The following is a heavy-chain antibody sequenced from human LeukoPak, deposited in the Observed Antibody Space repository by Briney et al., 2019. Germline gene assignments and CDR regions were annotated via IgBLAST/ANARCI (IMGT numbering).Heavy chain of an antibody. CDR1: GFTFRSYS. J-gene: IGHJ5*02. CDR3: ARGSRSSGIVVVVAATLNWFDP. CDR2: ISSSSSYI. Sequence: GGSLRLSCAASGFTFRSYSMNWVRQAPGKGLEWVSSISSSSSYIYYADSVKGRFTISRDNAKNSLYLQMNSLRAEDTAVYYCARGSRSSGIVVVVAATLNWFDPWGQGTLVTVSS. V-gene: IGHV3-21*01. D-gene: IGHD2-15*01.